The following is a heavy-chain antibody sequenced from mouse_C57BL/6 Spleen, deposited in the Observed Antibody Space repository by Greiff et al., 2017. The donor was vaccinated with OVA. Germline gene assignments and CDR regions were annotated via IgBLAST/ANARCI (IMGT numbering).Heavy chain of an antibody. V-gene: IGHV1-52*01. D-gene: IGHD1-1*01. J-gene: IGHJ4*01. Sequence: QVQLQQPGAELVRPGSSVKLSCKASGYTFTSYWMHWVKQRPIQGLEWIGNIDPSDSETHYNQKFKDKATLTVDKSSSTAYMQLSSLTSEDSAVYYCAREGKIYYDGSQSVYYAMDYWGQGTSVTVSS. CDR2: IDPSDSET. CDR1: GYTFTSYW. CDR3: AREGKIYYDGSQSVYYAMDY.